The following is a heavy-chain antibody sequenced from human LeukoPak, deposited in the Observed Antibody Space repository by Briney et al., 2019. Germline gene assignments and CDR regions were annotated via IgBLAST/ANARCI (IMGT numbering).Heavy chain of an antibody. V-gene: IGHV4-59*08. CDR2: IYYSGST. Sequence: SETLSLTCTVSGGSISSYYWSWIRQPPGKGLEWIGYIYYSGSTNYNPSLKSRVTISVDTSKNQFSLKLSSVTAADTAVYYCARRLYSSSLIDYWGQGTLVTLSS. CDR3: ARRLYSSSLIDY. J-gene: IGHJ4*02. CDR1: GGSISSYY. D-gene: IGHD6-6*01.